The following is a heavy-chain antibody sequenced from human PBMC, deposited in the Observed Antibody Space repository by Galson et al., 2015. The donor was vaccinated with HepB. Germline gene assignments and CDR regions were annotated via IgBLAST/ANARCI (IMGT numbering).Heavy chain of an antibody. CDR1: GYTFTSYA. V-gene: IGHV1-3*01. D-gene: IGHD2-15*01. Sequence: SVKVSCKASGYTFTSYAMHWVRQAPGQRLEWMGWINAGNGNTKYSQKFQGRVTITRDTSASTAYMELSSLRSEDTAVYYCARDRHCSGGSCYPNWFDPWGQGTLVTVSS. CDR3: ARDRHCSGGSCYPNWFDP. CDR2: INAGNGNT. J-gene: IGHJ5*02.